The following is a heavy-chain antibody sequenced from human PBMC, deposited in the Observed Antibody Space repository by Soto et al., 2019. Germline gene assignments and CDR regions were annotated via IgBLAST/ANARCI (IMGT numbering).Heavy chain of an antibody. D-gene: IGHD6-19*01. J-gene: IGHJ5*02. CDR2: INVGNGNT. CDR1: GYTYISYS. Sequence: ASVKVSCKASGYTYISYSMHWVRQAPGQRLEWMGWINVGNGNTKYSQNKQGRVTINHDTSASTAYMELSSLTSEDTAVYYCAREKWGSGSRWLDPWGQGTLVTVSS. CDR3: AREKWGSGSRWLDP. V-gene: IGHV1-3*01.